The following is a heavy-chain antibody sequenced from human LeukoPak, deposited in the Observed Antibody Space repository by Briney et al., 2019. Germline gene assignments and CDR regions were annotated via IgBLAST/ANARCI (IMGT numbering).Heavy chain of an antibody. CDR2: INPSGGST. Sequence: ASVKVSCKASGYTFTSYDINWVRQAPGQGLEWMGIINPSGGSTSYAQKFQGRVTMTRDMSTSTVYMELSSLRSEDTAVYYCATGLRDDIGFDYWGQGTLVTVSS. V-gene: IGHV1-46*01. D-gene: IGHD3-9*01. CDR1: GYTFTSYD. J-gene: IGHJ4*02. CDR3: ATGLRDDIGFDY.